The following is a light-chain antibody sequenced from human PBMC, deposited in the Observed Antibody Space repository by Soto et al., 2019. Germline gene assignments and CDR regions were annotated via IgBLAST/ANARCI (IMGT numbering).Light chain of an antibody. CDR3: NSYTLSRTVV. Sequence: QSVLTQPASVSGSPGQSITLSCAGTSSDIGAHNFVSWYQHHPGKAPKLIIYEVTKSPSGVSTRFSGSKAGNTASLTISGLQAEDEADYYCNSYTLSRTVVFGGGTQLTVL. V-gene: IGLV2-14*01. CDR1: SSDIGAHNF. J-gene: IGLJ2*01. CDR2: EVT.